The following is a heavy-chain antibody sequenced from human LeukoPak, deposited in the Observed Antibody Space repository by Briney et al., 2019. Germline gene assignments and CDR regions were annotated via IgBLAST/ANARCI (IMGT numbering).Heavy chain of an antibody. CDR1: GYTFTSYG. V-gene: IGHV1-18*01. CDR3: ARTLLITFGGVIAYYYYGMDV. J-gene: IGHJ6*02. CDR2: ISDYNGNT. D-gene: IGHD3-16*02. Sequence: ASVKVSCKASGYTFTSYGISWVRQAPGQGLEWMGWISDYNGNTNYAQKLQGRVTMTTDTSTSTAYMELRSLRSDDTAVYYCARTLLITFGGVIAYYYYGMDVWGQGTTVTVSS.